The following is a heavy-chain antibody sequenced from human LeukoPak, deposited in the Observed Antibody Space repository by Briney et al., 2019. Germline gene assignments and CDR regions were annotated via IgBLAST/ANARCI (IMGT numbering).Heavy chain of an antibody. J-gene: IGHJ6*03. D-gene: IGHD3-10*01. CDR1: GFTFSSYA. CDR2: ISASGGST. CDR3: ARAPSITMVRGVDYYYYYMDV. Sequence: GGSLRLSCAASGFTFSSYAMTWVRQAPGKGLEWVSAISASGGSTYYVDSMKGRFTISRDNSNNTLYLQMNSLRAEDTAVYYCARAPSITMVRGVDYYYYYMDVWGKGTTATVSS. V-gene: IGHV3-23*01.